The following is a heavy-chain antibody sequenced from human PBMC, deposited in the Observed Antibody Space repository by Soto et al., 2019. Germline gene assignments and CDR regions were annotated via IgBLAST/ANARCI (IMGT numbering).Heavy chain of an antibody. CDR2: TNPHSGDT. V-gene: IGHV1-2*06. Sequence: ASVKVSCKASGYTFIDYSIHWVRQAPGQGLEWMGRTNPHSGDTDYSQKFRGRVTLTRDTSSSPAYMELTRVRFDDTAIYYCARDRFTSGCDDFDLWGQGTQVTVSS. CDR3: ARDRFTSGCDDFDL. CDR1: GYTFIDYS. J-gene: IGHJ4*02. D-gene: IGHD5-12*01.